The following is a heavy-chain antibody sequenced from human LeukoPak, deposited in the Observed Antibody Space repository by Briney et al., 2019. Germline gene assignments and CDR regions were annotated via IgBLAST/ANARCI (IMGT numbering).Heavy chain of an antibody. Sequence: GGSLRLSCAASGFTFSSYAMSWVRQAPGKGLEWVSAISGSGGSTYFADSVKGRFTISRDNSKNTLYLQMNSLRAEDTAVYYCANIISSSALPPYFDYWGQGTLVTVSS. J-gene: IGHJ4*02. D-gene: IGHD6-6*01. CDR2: ISGSGGST. V-gene: IGHV3-23*01. CDR1: GFTFSSYA. CDR3: ANIISSSALPPYFDY.